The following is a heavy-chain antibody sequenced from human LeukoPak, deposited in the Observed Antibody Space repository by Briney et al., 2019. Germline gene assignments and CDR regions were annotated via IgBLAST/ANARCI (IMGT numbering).Heavy chain of an antibody. D-gene: IGHD1-1*01. V-gene: IGHV4-4*07. Sequence: PETLSLTCTVSGGSISTNYWNWIRQPAGKGLEWIGRIYVTGTTYYNPSLKSRLTMSVDASRNQSFLNLSSVTAADTAVYYCARGGTDLAREYFQYWGQGTLVTAS. CDR3: ARGGTDLAREYFQY. CDR1: GGSISTNY. J-gene: IGHJ1*01. CDR2: IYVTGTT.